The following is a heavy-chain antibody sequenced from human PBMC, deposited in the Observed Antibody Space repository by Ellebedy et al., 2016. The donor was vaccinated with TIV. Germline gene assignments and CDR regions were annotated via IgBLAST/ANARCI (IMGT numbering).Heavy chain of an antibody. V-gene: IGHV3-30-3*01. J-gene: IGHJ4*02. CDR3: AGEVGTRQINS. CDR2: ISYTGGSQ. Sequence: GESLKISCAVSGFTFSSHAMHWVRQAPGKGLEWVATISYTGGSQNYADSVKGRFTISRDNSKDTLYLQMTSLRPEDTAVYYCAGEVGTRQINSWGQGTQVTVSS. D-gene: IGHD1-26*01. CDR1: GFTFSSHA.